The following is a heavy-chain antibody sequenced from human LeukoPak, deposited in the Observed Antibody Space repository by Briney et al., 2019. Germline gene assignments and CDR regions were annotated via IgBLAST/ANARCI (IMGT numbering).Heavy chain of an antibody. CDR2: IRYDGSNK. J-gene: IGHJ4*02. Sequence: GGSLRLSCAASGFTFSSYGMHWVRQAPGKGLEWVAFIRYDGSNKYYADSVKGRFTISRDNSKNTLYLQMNSLRAEDTAVYYCAKDRSIAVAHFDYWGQGTLVTVSS. CDR1: GFTFSSYG. V-gene: IGHV3-30*02. CDR3: AKDRSIAVAHFDY. D-gene: IGHD6-19*01.